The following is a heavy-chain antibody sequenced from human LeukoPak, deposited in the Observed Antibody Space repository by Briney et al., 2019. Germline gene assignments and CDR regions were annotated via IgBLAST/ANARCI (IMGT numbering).Heavy chain of an antibody. CDR2: IWFDGSNP. CDR3: AREYCSSTSCYFNYYYGMDV. Sequence: GGSLRLSCAASGFNFKSYGMDWVRQAPGKGLEWVALIWFDGSNPLYADSVKGRFTISRDNSKNTLYLQMNSLRAEDTAVYYCAREYCSSTSCYFNYYYGMDVWGQGTTVTVSS. J-gene: IGHJ6*02. V-gene: IGHV3-30*02. CDR1: GFNFKSYG. D-gene: IGHD2-2*01.